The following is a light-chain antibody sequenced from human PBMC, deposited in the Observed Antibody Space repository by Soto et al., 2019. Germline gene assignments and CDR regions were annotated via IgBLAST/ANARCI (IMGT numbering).Light chain of an antibody. CDR3: QQYGSSLLFT. Sequence: DIELTQSPGTLSLSPGERATLSCRASQSVSSSYLAWYQQKPDQAPRLLIYGASSRANGIPARCSGGGSATDFTTTISRLEPEEFAVNYCQQYGSSLLFTFGPGTKVDIK. CDR2: GAS. V-gene: IGKV3-20*01. CDR1: QSVSSSY. J-gene: IGKJ3*01.